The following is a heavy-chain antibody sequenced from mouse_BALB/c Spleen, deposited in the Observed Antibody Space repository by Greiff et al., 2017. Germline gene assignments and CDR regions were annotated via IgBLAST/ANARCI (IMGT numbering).Heavy chain of an antibody. J-gene: IGHJ4*01. V-gene: IGHV3-6*02. D-gene: IGHD1-1*01. CDR3: ARRGLTDYAMDY. CDR2: ISYDGSN. CDR1: GYSITSGYY. Sequence: ESGPGLVKPSQSLSLTCSVTGYSITSGYYWNWIRQFPGNKLEWMGYISYDGSNNYNPSLKNRISITRDTSKNQFFLKLNSVTTEDTATYYCARRGLTDYAMDYWGQGTSVTVSS.